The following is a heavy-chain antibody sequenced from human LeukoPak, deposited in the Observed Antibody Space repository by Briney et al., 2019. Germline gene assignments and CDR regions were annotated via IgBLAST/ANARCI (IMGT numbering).Heavy chain of an antibody. CDR3: ARDEYSSLVNFDY. V-gene: IGHV3-7*01. J-gene: IGHJ4*02. D-gene: IGHD6-6*01. CDR2: IKQDGSEK. CDR1: GFTFSSYW. Sequence: GGSLRLSCAASGFTFSSYWMSWVRQAPGKGLEWVANIKQDGSEKYYVDSVKGRFTISRDNAKNSLYLQMNSLRAEDTAVYYCARDEYSSLVNFDYWGQGTLVTVSS.